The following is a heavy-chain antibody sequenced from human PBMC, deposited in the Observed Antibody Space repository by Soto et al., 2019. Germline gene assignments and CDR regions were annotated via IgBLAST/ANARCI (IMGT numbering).Heavy chain of an antibody. CDR3: AKSRGTGWFADALDV. D-gene: IGHD6-19*01. V-gene: IGHV3-53*01. J-gene: IGHJ3*01. Sequence: PVGSLRLSCAASGFTVSSYYMSWVRQAPGKGLEWVSVIYSGGSTYYADSVKGRFTISRDDYGNSLYLQMNSLGVEDTAVYCCAKSRGTGWFADALDVWGQGTMVTVSS. CDR2: IYSGGST. CDR1: GFTVSSYY.